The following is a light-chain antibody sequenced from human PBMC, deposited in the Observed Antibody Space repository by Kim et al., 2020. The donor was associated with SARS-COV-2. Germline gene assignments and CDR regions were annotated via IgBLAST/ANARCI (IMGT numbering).Light chain of an antibody. CDR2: AAS. V-gene: IGKV1-39*01. J-gene: IGKJ5*01. Sequence: ASVGDRVTITCRASQSISSYLNWYQQKPGKAPKLLIYAASSLQSGVPSRFSGSGSGTDFTLTISSLQPEDFATYYCQQSYSTPSTFGQGTRLEIK. CDR3: QQSYSTPST. CDR1: QSISSY.